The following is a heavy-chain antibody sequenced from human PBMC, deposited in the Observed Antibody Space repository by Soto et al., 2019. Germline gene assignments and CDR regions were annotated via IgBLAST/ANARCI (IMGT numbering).Heavy chain of an antibody. CDR2: IYYSGST. CDR3: ARGRGYEAN. J-gene: IGHJ4*02. CDR1: GGSISSYY. V-gene: IGHV4-59*01. Sequence: QVQLQESGPGLVKPSETLSLTCTVSGGSISSYYLSWIRQPPGKGLEWIGYIYYSGSTNYNPSLKTRVTISVDTSKNQVSLKLSSVTAEDTAVYYCARGRGYEANWCQGTLVTVSS. D-gene: IGHD5-12*01.